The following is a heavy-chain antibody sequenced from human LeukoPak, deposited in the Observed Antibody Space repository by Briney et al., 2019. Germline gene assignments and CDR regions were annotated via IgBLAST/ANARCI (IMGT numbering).Heavy chain of an antibody. Sequence: KPSETLSLTCAVSGGSISSGGYSWSWIRQPPGQGLEWIGYIHHSGRTYYNPSLKGRVTISVDRSKNQFSLKLSSVTAADTAGYYWARDSGYDYSFDYWGQGTLVTVSS. J-gene: IGHJ4*02. CDR1: GGSISSGGYS. D-gene: IGHD5-12*01. CDR2: IHHSGRT. CDR3: ARDSGYDYSFDY. V-gene: IGHV4-30-2*01.